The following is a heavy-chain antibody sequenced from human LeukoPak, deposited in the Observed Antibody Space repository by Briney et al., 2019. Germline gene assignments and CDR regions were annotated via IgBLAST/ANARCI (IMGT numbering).Heavy chain of an antibody. J-gene: IGHJ2*01. D-gene: IGHD4-11*01. CDR1: GGSFSGYY. V-gene: IGHV4-34*01. CDR2: IHHSGST. Sequence: SETLSLTCAGYGGSFSGYYWSWIRQPPGKGLEWIGEIHHSGSTNYSPSLRSRVTISVDTSKNHFSLNLNSVTAADTALYYCARGILTDYYFDLWGRGTLVTVSS. CDR3: ARGILTDYYFDL.